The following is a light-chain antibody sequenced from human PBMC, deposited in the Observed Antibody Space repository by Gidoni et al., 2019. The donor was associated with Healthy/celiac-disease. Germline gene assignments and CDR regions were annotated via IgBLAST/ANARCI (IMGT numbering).Light chain of an antibody. Sequence: DIQMSQSPSSLSASVGDRVTITCQASQDISNYLNWYQQKPGEAPQLLIYDASNFETGVASRFSGSGSGTDFTFTISSLQPEDIAKYYCQQYDTLPITFGQGTRLEIK. CDR3: QQYDTLPIT. CDR2: DAS. CDR1: QDISNY. V-gene: IGKV1-33*01. J-gene: IGKJ5*01.